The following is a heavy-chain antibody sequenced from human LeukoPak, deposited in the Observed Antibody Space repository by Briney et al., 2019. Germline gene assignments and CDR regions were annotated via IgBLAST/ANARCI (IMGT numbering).Heavy chain of an antibody. D-gene: IGHD3-9*01. V-gene: IGHV4-59*01. CDR2: IYYSGST. CDR1: GGSISSYY. Sequence: SETLSLTCTVSGGSISSYYWSWIRQPPGKGLEWIGYIYYSGSTNYNPSLKSRVTISVDTSKNQFSLKLSSVTAADTAVYYCAGYYDILTGRGATGWFDPWGQGTLVTVSS. CDR3: AGYYDILTGRGATGWFDP. J-gene: IGHJ5*02.